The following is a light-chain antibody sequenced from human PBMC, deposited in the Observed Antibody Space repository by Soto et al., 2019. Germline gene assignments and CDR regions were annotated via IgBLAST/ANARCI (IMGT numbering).Light chain of an antibody. CDR3: SSYAGNDILV. J-gene: IGLJ2*01. CDR1: SSDVGNYNL. CDR2: EGS. Sequence: QSALTQPASVSGSPGQSITISCTGTSSDVGNYNLVSWYQQHPGKATRVIIYEGSKRPSGVSNHFSGSKSGNTASLTISGLQAEDEADYYCSSYAGNDILVFGGGTKVTVL. V-gene: IGLV2-23*01.